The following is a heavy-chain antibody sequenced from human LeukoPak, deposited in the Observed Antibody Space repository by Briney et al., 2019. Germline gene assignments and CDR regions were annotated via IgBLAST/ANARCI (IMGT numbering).Heavy chain of an antibody. D-gene: IGHD3-22*01. CDR1: GYTFTSYG. J-gene: IGHJ4*02. CDR2: ISAYNGNT. Sequence: ASVKVSCKASGYTFTSYGISWVRQAPGQGLEWMGWISAYNGNTNYAQNLQGRVTMTTDTSTSTAFMELRSLRSDDTAVYYCARVIPKYYYDGSGHPDFDYWGQGTLVTVSS. V-gene: IGHV1-18*01. CDR3: ARVIPKYYYDGSGHPDFDY.